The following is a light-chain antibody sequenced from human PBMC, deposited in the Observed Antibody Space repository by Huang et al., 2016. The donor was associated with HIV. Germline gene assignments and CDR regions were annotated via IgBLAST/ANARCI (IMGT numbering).Light chain of an antibody. CDR1: QSVSSN. CDR2: GAS. J-gene: IGKJ1*01. Sequence: EIVMTQSPATLSVSPGERATLSCRASQSVSSNLAWYQQKPGQAPRLLIYGASTRATGIPARFSGSGSGTEFTLNISSLQSEDCAVYYCQQYNNWPPRTFGQGTKVEIK. V-gene: IGKV3-15*01. CDR3: QQYNNWPPRT.